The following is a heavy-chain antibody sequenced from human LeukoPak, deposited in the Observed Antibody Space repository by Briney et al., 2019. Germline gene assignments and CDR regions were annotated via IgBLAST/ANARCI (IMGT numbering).Heavy chain of an antibody. D-gene: IGHD5-18*01. CDR2: IIPILGIA. J-gene: IGHJ4*02. Sequence: SVKVSCKASGGAFSYYTFNWVRQAPGQGLEWMGKIIPILGIANFAQRFQGRVTITADKSTSTAFMELSSLTSEDTAVYYCARADKYSYGYCDYWGQGTLVTVSS. CDR3: ARADKYSYGYCDY. V-gene: IGHV1-69*02. CDR1: GGAFSYYT.